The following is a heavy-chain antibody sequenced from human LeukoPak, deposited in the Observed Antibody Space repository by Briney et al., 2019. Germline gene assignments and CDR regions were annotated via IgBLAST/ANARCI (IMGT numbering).Heavy chain of an antibody. CDR3: AKRSYSHFDY. Sequence: GGSLRLSCAASEFSVGSNYMTWVRQAPGKGLEWVSLIYSGGSTYYADSVKGRFTISRDNSKNTLYLQMNSLRAEDTAVYYCAKRSYSHFDYWGQGTLVTVSS. CDR1: EFSVGSNY. J-gene: IGHJ4*02. V-gene: IGHV3-66*04. CDR2: IYSGGST. D-gene: IGHD1-26*01.